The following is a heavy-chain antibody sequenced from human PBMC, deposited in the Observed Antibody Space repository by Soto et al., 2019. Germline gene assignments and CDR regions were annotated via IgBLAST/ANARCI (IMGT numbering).Heavy chain of an antibody. J-gene: IGHJ5*02. CDR3: TRRKPTIAAAGHKWFDP. V-gene: IGHV5-51*01. Sequence: PGESLKISCKGSGYSFTSYWIGWVRQMPGKGLEWMGIIYPGDSDTRYSPSFQGQVTISADKSISTAYLQWSSLKASDTAMYYCTRRKPTIAAAGHKWFDPWGQGTLVTVSS. CDR2: IYPGDSDT. D-gene: IGHD6-13*01. CDR1: GYSFTSYW.